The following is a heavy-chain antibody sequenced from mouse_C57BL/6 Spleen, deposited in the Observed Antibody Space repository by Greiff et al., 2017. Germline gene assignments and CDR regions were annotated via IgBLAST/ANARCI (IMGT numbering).Heavy chain of an antibody. Sequence: QVQLQQHGAELVKPGASVKMSCKASGYTFTSYWITWVKQRPGQGLEWIGDIYPGSGSTNYNEKFKSKATLTVDTSSSTAYMQLSSLTSEDSAVYYCARRIYYYGSSYFDYWGQGTTLTVSS. V-gene: IGHV1-55*01. CDR2: IYPGSGST. CDR1: GYTFTSYW. J-gene: IGHJ2*01. D-gene: IGHD1-1*01. CDR3: ARRIYYYGSSYFDY.